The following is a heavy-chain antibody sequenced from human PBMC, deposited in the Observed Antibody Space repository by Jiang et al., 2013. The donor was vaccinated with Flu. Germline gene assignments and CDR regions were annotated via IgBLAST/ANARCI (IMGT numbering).Heavy chain of an antibody. CDR3: ARDRRSSGWYFGFDY. Sequence: LSCAASGFTFSSYEMNWVRQAPGKGLEWVSYISSSGSTIYYADSVKGRFTISRDNAKNSLYLQMNSLRAEDTAVYYCARDRRSSGWYFGFDYWGQGTLVTVSS. CDR1: GFTFSSYE. D-gene: IGHD6-19*01. J-gene: IGHJ4*02. CDR2: ISSSGSTI. V-gene: IGHV3-48*03.